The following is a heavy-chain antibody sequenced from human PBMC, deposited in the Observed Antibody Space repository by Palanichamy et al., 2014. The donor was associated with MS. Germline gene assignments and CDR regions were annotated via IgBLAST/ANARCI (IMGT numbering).Heavy chain of an antibody. CDR2: SSPISATT. V-gene: IGHV1-69*01. D-gene: IGHD4-17*01. CDR1: GGPFSQSA. J-gene: IGHJ4*02. Sequence: QVQLVQSGTEVKKPGSSVKVSCKASGGPFSQSAISWVRQAPGQGLEWDGRGSSPISATTIYAQRFQGRVTITADESTSTAYMELVSLTSEDTAVYYCARRRSRGDFNYWGQGTLVTVSS. CDR3: ARRRSRGDFNY.